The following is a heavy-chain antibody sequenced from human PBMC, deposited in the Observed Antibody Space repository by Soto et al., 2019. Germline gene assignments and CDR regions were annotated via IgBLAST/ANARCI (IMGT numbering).Heavy chain of an antibody. Sequence: AASVKVSCQASGYAFTDHYIHWVRQAPGQGLEWMGLISPDGGSTRYSQKFQARITMTRGTSTSTVYMELSSLRSEDAAVYYCARATVRGVFFLIDSDHIDVWGQGTSVTDS. CDR1: GYAFTDHY. J-gene: IGHJ6*02. D-gene: IGHD2-8*01. V-gene: IGHV1-46*01. CDR3: ARATVRGVFFLIDSDHIDV. CDR2: ISPDGGST.